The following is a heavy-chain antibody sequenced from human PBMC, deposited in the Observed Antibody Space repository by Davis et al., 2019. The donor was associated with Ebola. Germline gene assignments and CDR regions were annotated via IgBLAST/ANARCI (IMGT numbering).Heavy chain of an antibody. D-gene: IGHD2-21*01. CDR3: ARSCGGDCYSMAWDY. Sequence: ASVKVSCKASGYTFTSYYMHWVRQAPGQGLEWMGIINPSGGSTSYAQKFQGRVTMTRDTSTSTVYMELSSLRSEDTAVYYCARSCGGDCYSMAWDYWGQGTLVTVPS. CDR1: GYTFTSYY. J-gene: IGHJ4*02. V-gene: IGHV1-46*01. CDR2: INPSGGST.